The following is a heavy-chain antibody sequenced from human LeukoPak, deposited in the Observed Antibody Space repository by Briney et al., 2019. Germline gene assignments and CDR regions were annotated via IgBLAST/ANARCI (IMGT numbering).Heavy chain of an antibody. CDR1: GFTFSTYW. Sequence: GGSLRLSCAASGFTFSTYWMSWVRQAPGKGLEWVANIKQDGSEKYYVDSVKGRFTISRDNAKNSLYLQMNSLRAEDTAVYYCARDNMDYDILTGYYNDNWFDPWGQGTLVTVSS. V-gene: IGHV3-7*03. D-gene: IGHD3-9*01. J-gene: IGHJ5*02. CDR3: ARDNMDYDILTGYYNDNWFDP. CDR2: IKQDGSEK.